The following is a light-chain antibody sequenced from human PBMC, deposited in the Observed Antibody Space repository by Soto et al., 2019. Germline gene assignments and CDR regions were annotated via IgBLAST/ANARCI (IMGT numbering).Light chain of an antibody. CDR2: DAS. J-gene: IGKJ5*01. Sequence: EIVMTQSPVTLSVSPGERATLSCRASQSVSSYLAWYQQKPGQAPRLLIYDASNRATGIPARFSGSGSGTDFTLTISSLEPEDFAVYYCQQRSNWRGTFGQGTRLEIK. V-gene: IGKV3-11*01. CDR1: QSVSSY. CDR3: QQRSNWRGT.